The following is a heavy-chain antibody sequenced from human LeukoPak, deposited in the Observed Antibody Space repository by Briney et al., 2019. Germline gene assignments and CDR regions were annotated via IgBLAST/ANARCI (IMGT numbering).Heavy chain of an antibody. V-gene: IGHV3-30*03. CDR1: GFTFSSYG. CDR2: ISYDGSNK. J-gene: IGHJ4*02. Sequence: PGGSLRLSCAASGFTFSSYGMHWVRQAPGKGLEWVAVISYDGSNKYYADSVKGRFTISRDNSKNTLYLQMNSRRTEDTAVYYCASGEASGYWGQGTLVTVSS. CDR3: ASGEASGY. D-gene: IGHD3-10*01.